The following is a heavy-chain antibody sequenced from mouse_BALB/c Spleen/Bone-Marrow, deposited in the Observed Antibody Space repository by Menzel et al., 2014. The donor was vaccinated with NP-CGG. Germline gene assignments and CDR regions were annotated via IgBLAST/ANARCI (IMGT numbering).Heavy chain of an antibody. D-gene: IGHD2-1*01. CDR3: ARGNYYGNLGY. V-gene: IGHV4-1*02. CDR1: GFDLRRYW. Sequence: EVHLVESGGGLVQPGGSLKLSCAASGFDLRRYWMSWVRQAPGKGLQWIGEINPDSRTINYTPFLKDKFIISGDNAKNTLYLQMSKVRSEDTALYYCARGNYYGNLGYWGQGTTLTVSS. J-gene: IGHJ2*01. CDR2: INPDSRTI.